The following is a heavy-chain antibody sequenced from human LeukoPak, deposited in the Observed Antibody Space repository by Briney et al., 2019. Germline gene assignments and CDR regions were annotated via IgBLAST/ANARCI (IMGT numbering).Heavy chain of an antibody. Sequence: GGSLRLSCAASGFTFSTYWMHWVRQAPGKGLVWVSHIKSDGSDTNYADSVKGRFTISRDNAKNTLYLQMNSLRAEDTAVYYCAKVGFSEMEWLLHSDHWGLGTLVTVSS. D-gene: IGHD3-3*01. V-gene: IGHV3-74*01. CDR2: IKSDGSDT. CDR1: GFTFSTYW. CDR3: AKVGFSEMEWLLHSDH. J-gene: IGHJ4*02.